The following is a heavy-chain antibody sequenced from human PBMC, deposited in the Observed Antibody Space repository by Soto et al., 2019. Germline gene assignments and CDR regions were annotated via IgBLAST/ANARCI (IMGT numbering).Heavy chain of an antibody. CDR3: ARHQSRSGSYVDP. CDR2: IYYSGST. Sequence: QLQLQESGPGLVKPSETLSLTCTVSGGSISSSSYYWGWIRQPPGKGLEWIGSIYYSGSTYYNPFPRSRVTISVDTSKHQFSLKLSSVPAADTAVYYCARHQSRSGSYVDPWGQGTLVTVSS. V-gene: IGHV4-39*01. J-gene: IGHJ5*02. D-gene: IGHD6-13*01. CDR1: GGSISSSSYY.